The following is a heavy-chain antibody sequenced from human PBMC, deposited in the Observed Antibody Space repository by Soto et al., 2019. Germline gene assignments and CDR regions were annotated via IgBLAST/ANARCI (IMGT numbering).Heavy chain of an antibody. J-gene: IGHJ6*02. Sequence: VQLVESGGGVVQPGRSLRLSCAASGFTFSSYGMHWVRQAPGKGLEWVAVISYDGSNKYYADSVKGRFTISRDNSKNTLYLQMNSLRAEDTAVYYCAKGYTVTTKDYYYYGMDVWGQGTTVTVSS. D-gene: IGHD4-17*01. V-gene: IGHV3-30*18. CDR1: GFTFSSYG. CDR2: ISYDGSNK. CDR3: AKGYTVTTKDYYYYGMDV.